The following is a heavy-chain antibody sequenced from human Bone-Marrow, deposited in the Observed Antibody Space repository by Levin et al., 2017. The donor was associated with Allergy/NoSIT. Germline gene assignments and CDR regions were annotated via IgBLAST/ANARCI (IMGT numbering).Heavy chain of an antibody. J-gene: IGHJ4*02. CDR3: ARDGKQIAVASTGDFDH. D-gene: IGHD6-19*01. CDR2: INSSGGTT. V-gene: IGHV1-46*01. CDR1: GYTFTSYY. Sequence: ASVKVSCKASGYTFTSYYIHWVRQAPGQGLEWMGIINSSGGTTKYAQKFQGRVTMTRDTSTTSVYMELNSLRAEDTAVYFCARDGKQIAVASTGDFDHWGQGTLVTVSS.